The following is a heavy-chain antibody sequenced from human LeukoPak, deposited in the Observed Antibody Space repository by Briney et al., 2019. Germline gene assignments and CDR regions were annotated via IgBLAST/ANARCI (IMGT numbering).Heavy chain of an antibody. J-gene: IGHJ5*02. D-gene: IGHD3-22*01. CDR1: GYTFSSYG. V-gene: IGHV1-18*01. CDR3: ARDEARNSSGYYPNWFDP. CDR2: ISGYNGNT. Sequence: ASVKVSCKASGYTFSSYGISWVRQAPGQGLEWMGWISGYNGNTHYAHNLQGRVTMTTDTSTSTAYMELRSLRSDDTAVYYCARDEARNSSGYYPNWFDPWGQGTLVTVSS.